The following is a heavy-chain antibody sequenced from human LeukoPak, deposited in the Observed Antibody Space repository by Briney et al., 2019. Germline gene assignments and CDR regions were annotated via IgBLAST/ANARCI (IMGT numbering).Heavy chain of an antibody. CDR3: ARNHGEWELRTFFDY. CDR2: IYHSGST. V-gene: IGHV4-38-2*01. J-gene: IGHJ4*02. D-gene: IGHD1-26*01. CDR1: GYSISSGYY. Sequence: SETLSLTCAVSGYSISSGYYWGWIRQPPGKGLEWIGSIYHSGSTYYNPSLKSRVTISVDTSKNQFSLKLSSVTAADTAVYYCARNHGEWELRTFFDYWGQGTLVTVSS.